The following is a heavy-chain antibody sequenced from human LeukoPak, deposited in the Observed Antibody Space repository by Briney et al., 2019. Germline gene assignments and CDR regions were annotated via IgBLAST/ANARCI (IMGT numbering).Heavy chain of an antibody. CDR1: GYTFTSYA. D-gene: IGHD3-10*01. CDR2: INAGNGNT. Sequence: ASVKVSCKASGYTFTSYAMHWVRQAPGQRLEWMGWINAGNGNTKYSQKFQDRVTITRDTSASTAYMELSSLRSEDTAVYYCAREAMVRGVIPGYWGQGTLVTVSS. V-gene: IGHV1-3*01. CDR3: AREAMVRGVIPGY. J-gene: IGHJ4*02.